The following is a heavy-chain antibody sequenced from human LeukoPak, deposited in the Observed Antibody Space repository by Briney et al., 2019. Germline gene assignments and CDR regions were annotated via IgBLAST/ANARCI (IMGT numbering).Heavy chain of an antibody. CDR3: TTASVTMVRGVINPDAFDV. J-gene: IGHJ3*01. Sequence: GGSLRLSCTASGFTFGDYAMSWFRQAPGKGLEWVGFIRSKAYGGTTEYAASVKGRFTISRDDSKSIAYLQMNSLKTEDTAVYYCTTASVTMVRGVINPDAFDVWGLGTMVIVSS. V-gene: IGHV3-49*03. D-gene: IGHD3-10*01. CDR2: IRSKAYGGTT. CDR1: GFTFGDYA.